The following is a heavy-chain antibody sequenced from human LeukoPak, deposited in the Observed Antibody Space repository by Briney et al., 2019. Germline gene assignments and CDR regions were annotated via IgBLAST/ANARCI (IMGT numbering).Heavy chain of an antibody. V-gene: IGHV1-58*02. CDR2: IVVGSGNT. J-gene: IGHJ3*02. CDR3: AAVSGSGYYVHDAFDI. D-gene: IGHD3-22*01. Sequence: ASVKVSCKASGFTFTSSAMQWVRQARGQRLEWIGWIVVGSGNTNYAQKFQERVTITRDMSTSIAYMELSSLRSEDTAVYYCAAVSGSGYYVHDAFDIWGQGTMVTVSS. CDR1: GFTFTSSA.